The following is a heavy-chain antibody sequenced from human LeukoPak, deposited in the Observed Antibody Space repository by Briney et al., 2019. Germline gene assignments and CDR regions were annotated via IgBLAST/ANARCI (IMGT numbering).Heavy chain of an antibody. CDR3: ARGHYGGNRYFDI. CDR1: GYTFRSYE. Sequence: ASVKVSCKASGYTFRSYEINWVRQAPGQGREWVGWIHPNSGKTGYVQKFQGRVTMTRDTSTETAFMELSSLKFDDTAIFYCARGHYGGNRYFDIWGQGTLVTVSS. V-gene: IGHV1-8*01. D-gene: IGHD4-23*01. J-gene: IGHJ4*02. CDR2: IHPNSGKT.